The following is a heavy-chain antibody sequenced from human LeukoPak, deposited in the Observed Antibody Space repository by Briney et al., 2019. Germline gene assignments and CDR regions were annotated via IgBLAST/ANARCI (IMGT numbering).Heavy chain of an antibody. V-gene: IGHV3-21*01. CDR3: ARDLIWDCGSTSCYKNWFDP. Sequence: PGGSLRLSCAASGFTFSSYSMNWVRQAPGKGLEWVSSISSSSSYIYYADSVKGRFTISRDNAKNSLYLQMNSLRAEDTAVYYCARDLIWDCGSTSCYKNWFDPWGQGTLVTVSS. D-gene: IGHD2-2*02. CDR2: ISSSSSYI. CDR1: GFTFSSYS. J-gene: IGHJ5*02.